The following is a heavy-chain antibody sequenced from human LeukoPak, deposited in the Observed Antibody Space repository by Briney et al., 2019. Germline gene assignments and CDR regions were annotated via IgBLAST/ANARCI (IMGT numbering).Heavy chain of an antibody. Sequence: GGSLRLSCAASGFTVSSNYMSWVRQAPGKGLEWVSVIYSGGSTYYADSVKGRFTISRDNSKNTLYLQMNSLRAEDTAVYYCARASGYSSTWYGYFDYWGQGTLVTVSS. CDR2: IYSGGST. V-gene: IGHV3-66*01. J-gene: IGHJ4*02. D-gene: IGHD6-13*01. CDR1: GFTVSSNY. CDR3: ARASGYSSTWYGYFDY.